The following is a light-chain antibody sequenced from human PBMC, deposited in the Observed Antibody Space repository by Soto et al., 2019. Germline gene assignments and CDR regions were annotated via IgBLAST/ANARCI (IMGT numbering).Light chain of an antibody. Sequence: EIEMTQSPATLSVSPGERATLSCRSSQSVGRKLDWYQQKPGQAPRLLIYDASNRAMGVPARFSGSGSGTEFTLTISSLQSEDVAVYHCQQYDLWPPWTPGHGTKVEI. V-gene: IGKV3-15*01. CDR1: QSVGRK. CDR2: DAS. J-gene: IGKJ1*01. CDR3: QQYDLWPPWT.